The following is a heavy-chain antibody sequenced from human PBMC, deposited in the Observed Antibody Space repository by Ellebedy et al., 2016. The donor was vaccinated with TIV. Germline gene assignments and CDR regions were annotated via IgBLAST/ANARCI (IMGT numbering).Heavy chain of an antibody. V-gene: IGHV3-48*01. J-gene: IGHJ4*02. D-gene: IGHD3-3*01. CDR1: GFTFSSYS. CDR2: ISSSSSTI. CDR3: ARGTYYDFWSGYLNY. Sequence: GESLKISXAASGFTFSSYSMNWVRQAPGKGLEWVSYISSSSSTIYYADSVKGRFTISRDNAKNSLYLQMNSLRAEDTAVYYCARGTYYDFWSGYLNYWGQGTLVTVSS.